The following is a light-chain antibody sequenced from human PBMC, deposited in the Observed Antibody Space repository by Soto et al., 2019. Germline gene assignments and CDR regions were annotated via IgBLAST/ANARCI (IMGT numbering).Light chain of an antibody. CDR3: CCSTSRTTLCVV. Sequence: QSALTQPASVSGSPGQSITISCTGTSSDVGGYNYVSWYQQHPGKAPKLMIYDVSNRPSGVSNRFSGSKSGNTASLTISGLQAEDEADDYYCCSTSRTTLCVVFGGGTKLTVL. V-gene: IGLV2-14*01. CDR2: DVS. CDR1: SSDVGGYNY. J-gene: IGLJ2*01.